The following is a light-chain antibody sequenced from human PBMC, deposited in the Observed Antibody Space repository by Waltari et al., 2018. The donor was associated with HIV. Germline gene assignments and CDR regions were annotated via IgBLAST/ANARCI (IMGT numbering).Light chain of an antibody. V-gene: IGLV2-14*03. Sequence: QSALTQSASVSGSPGQSITISCTGTGSDIGGYNYVSWYQQQPGKAPKLLIYDVTDRPSGISDRFSGSKSGNTASLAVSGLRSEDEGHYYCATWDDSLSGRVFGGGTKLTVL. CDR2: DVT. CDR3: ATWDDSLSGRV. CDR1: GSDIGGYNY. J-gene: IGLJ3*02.